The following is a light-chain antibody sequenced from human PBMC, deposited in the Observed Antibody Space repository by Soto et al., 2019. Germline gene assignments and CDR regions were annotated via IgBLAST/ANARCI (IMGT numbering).Light chain of an antibody. CDR3: QSADSSGTYRV. CDR1: ALAKQI. CDR2: KDS. V-gene: IGLV3-25*03. J-gene: IGLJ2*01. Sequence: SYELTQPPSVSVSPGQTARIICSGDALAKQIAYWYQQKPGQAPVLVIDKDSERPSGIPERFSGSNSGTTVTLTISGVQAEDGADYYCQSADSSGTYRVFGGGTKLTFL.